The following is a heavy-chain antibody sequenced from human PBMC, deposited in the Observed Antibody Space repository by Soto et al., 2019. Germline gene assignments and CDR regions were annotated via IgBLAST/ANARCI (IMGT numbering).Heavy chain of an antibody. D-gene: IGHD6-19*01. Sequence: ASVKVSCKASGYTFTSYDINWGRQATGQGLERMGWMNPNRGNTGYAQKFQGRVTMTRNTSISTAYMELTSLRSEDTAVYYCARAPQATKNSSGWYDFEYWGQGSLVSVSS. CDR1: GYTFTSYD. CDR3: ARAPQATKNSSGWYDFEY. CDR2: MNPNRGNT. J-gene: IGHJ4*02. V-gene: IGHV1-8*01.